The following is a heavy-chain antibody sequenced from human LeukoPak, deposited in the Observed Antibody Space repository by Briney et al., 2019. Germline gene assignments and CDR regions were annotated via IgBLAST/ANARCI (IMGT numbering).Heavy chain of an antibody. J-gene: IGHJ4*02. CDR1: GGSISSGGYY. CDR2: IYHSGST. Sequence: SETLSLTCTVSGGSISSGGYYWSWIWQPPGKGLEWIGYIYHSGSTYYNPSLKSRVTISVDRSKNQFSLKLSSVTAADTAVYYCAGGSGSYYVDRLDYWGQGTLVTVSS. D-gene: IGHD3-10*01. CDR3: AGGSGSYYVDRLDY. V-gene: IGHV4-30-2*01.